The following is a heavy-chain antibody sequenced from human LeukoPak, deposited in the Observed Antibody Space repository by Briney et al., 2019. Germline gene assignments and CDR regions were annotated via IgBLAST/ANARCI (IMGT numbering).Heavy chain of an antibody. V-gene: IGHV7-4-1*02. J-gene: IGHJ3*02. Sequence: ASVKVSCKASGGTFSSYAISWVRQAPGQGLEWMGWINTNTGNPTYAQGFTGRFVFSLDTSVSTAYLQISSLKAEDTAVYYCARERGDDIVVVPAAPHDAFDIWGQGTMVTVSS. D-gene: IGHD2-2*01. CDR2: INTNTGNP. CDR3: ARERGDDIVVVPAAPHDAFDI. CDR1: GGTFSSYA.